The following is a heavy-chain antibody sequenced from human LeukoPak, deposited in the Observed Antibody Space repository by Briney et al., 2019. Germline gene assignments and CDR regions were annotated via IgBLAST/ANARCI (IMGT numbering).Heavy chain of an antibody. CDR2: INPDARST. V-gene: IGHV3-74*01. D-gene: IGHD2-2*02. CDR1: GFAFSSYW. Sequence: GGSLRLSCAASGFAFSSYWMHWVRRPPGKGLVWVSHINPDARSTTYADSVKGRFTISRDNAQNTLYLQMNSLRAEDTAVYYCARGTALQDYWGQGTLVTVSS. CDR3: ARGTALQDY. J-gene: IGHJ4*02.